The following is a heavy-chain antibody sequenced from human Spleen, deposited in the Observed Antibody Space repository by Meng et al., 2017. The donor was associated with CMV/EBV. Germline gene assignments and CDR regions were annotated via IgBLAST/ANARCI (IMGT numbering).Heavy chain of an antibody. CDR3: ATDYSKTTSRDH. V-gene: IGHV1-2*02. Sequence: ASVKVSCKASGYKFNDYAIHWVRQAPRQGLAWVGCFHPKRGAADHAQKFQGRVTMTRDRSITTVYMEVPSRLYDDTAVYSCATDYSKTTSRDHWGQGTLVTVSS. D-gene: IGHD4-11*01. J-gene: IGHJ4*02. CDR2: FHPKRGAA. CDR1: GYKFNDYA.